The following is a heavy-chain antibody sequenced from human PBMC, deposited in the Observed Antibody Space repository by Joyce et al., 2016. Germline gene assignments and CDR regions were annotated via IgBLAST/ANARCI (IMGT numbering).Heavy chain of an antibody. CDR1: GFTFSSYG. CDR3: ARTGGSYYDSYYYGLDV. V-gene: IGHV3-74*01. J-gene: IGHJ6*02. D-gene: IGHD1-26*01. Sequence: EVQLVESGGGLVQPGGSLRLSCTASGFTFSSYGMHWVRQVSGKGLVWVSHISSDESTTSYADSVKGRFTISRDNAKNTLYLHMNSLRTEDTAVYYCARTGGSYYDSYYYGLDVWGQGTTVIVSS. CDR2: ISSDESTT.